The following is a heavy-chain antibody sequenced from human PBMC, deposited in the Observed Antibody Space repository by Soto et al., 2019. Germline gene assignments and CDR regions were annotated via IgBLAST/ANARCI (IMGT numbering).Heavy chain of an antibody. CDR1: GFSFSTYA. CDR3: AREVAAAGTGFLQH. J-gene: IGHJ1*01. CDR2: ISGSGGNT. D-gene: IGHD6-13*01. Sequence: GGSLRLSCAASGFSFSTYAMSWVRQAPGKGLEWVAGISGSGGNTYYTDSVKGRFTISRDNSKNTLYLQMNSLRADDTAVYYCAREVAAAGTGFLQHWGQGTLVTVSS. V-gene: IGHV3-23*01.